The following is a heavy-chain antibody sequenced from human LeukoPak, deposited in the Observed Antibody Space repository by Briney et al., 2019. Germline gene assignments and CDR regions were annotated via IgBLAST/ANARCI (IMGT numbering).Heavy chain of an antibody. D-gene: IGHD2-15*01. CDR1: GYTFTGYY. Sequence: ASVKVSCKASGYTFTGYYMHWVRQARGQGLEWMGRINPNSGGTNYAQKFQGRVTMTRDTSISTAYMELSRLRSDDTAVYYCARDQRIRCSGGSCYSAVSSSGWYGLFDYWGQGTLVTVSS. V-gene: IGHV1-2*06. J-gene: IGHJ4*02. CDR2: INPNSGGT. CDR3: ARDQRIRCSGGSCYSAVSSSGWYGLFDY.